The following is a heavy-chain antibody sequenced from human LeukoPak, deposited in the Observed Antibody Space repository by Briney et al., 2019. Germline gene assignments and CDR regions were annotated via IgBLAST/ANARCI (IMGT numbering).Heavy chain of an antibody. CDR2: ISSSSSTI. CDR1: GFTFSSYS. CDR3: ARDRDGQLPDLAFDI. D-gene: IGHD2-2*01. J-gene: IGHJ3*02. Sequence: GGSLRLSCAASGFTFSSYSMNWVRQAPGKGLEWVSYISSSSSTIYYADSVKGRFTISRDNAKNSLYLQMNSLRAEDKAVYYCARDRDGQLPDLAFDIWGQGTMVTVSS. V-gene: IGHV3-48*01.